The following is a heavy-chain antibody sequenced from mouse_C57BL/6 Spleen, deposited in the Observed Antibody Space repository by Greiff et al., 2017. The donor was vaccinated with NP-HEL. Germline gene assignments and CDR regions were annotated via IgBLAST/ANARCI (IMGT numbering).Heavy chain of an antibody. CDR3: TSIYYGYDGFAMDD. Sequence: VQLQQSGTVLARPGASVKMSCKTSGYTFTSYWMHWVKQRPGQGLEWIGAIYPGNSDTSYNQKFKGKAKLTAVTSASTAYMELSSLTNEDSAVYYCTSIYYGYDGFAMDDWGQGTSVTVSS. V-gene: IGHV1-5*01. CDR2: IYPGNSDT. CDR1: GYTFTSYW. D-gene: IGHD2-2*01. J-gene: IGHJ4*01.